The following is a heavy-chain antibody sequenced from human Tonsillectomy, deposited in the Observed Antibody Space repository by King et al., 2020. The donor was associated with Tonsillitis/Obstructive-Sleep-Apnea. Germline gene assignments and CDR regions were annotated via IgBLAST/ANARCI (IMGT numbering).Heavy chain of an antibody. J-gene: IGHJ4*02. CDR3: AREGHEGYSGSYYVDY. CDR1: GFTFSSYA. Sequence: VQLVESGGGVVQPGRSLRLSCAASGFTFSSYAMHWVRQAPGKGLEWVAVISYDGSNKYYADSVKGRFTISRDNSKNTLYLQMNSLRAEDTAVYYCAREGHEGYSGSYYVDYWGQGTLVTVSS. D-gene: IGHD1-26*01. V-gene: IGHV3-30*04. CDR2: ISYDGSNK.